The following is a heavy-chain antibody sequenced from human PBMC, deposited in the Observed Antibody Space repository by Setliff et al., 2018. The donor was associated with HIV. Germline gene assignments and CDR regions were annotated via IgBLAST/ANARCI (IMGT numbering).Heavy chain of an antibody. V-gene: IGHV1-46*01. CDR1: GYTFTTYH. Sequence: ASVKVSCKASGYTFTTYHMHWLRQAPGQGLEWMGIINPKNRSTTYAQRFQDRVTMTSDTSTNTFYVELSSLKSEDTAVYYCTRNLYYYASGIHFGVYWGQGTPVTVSS. J-gene: IGHJ4*02. CDR3: TRNLYYYASGIHFGVY. D-gene: IGHD3-10*01. CDR2: INPKNRST.